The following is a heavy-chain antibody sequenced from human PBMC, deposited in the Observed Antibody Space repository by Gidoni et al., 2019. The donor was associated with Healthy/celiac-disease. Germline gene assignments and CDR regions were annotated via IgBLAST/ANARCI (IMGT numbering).Heavy chain of an antibody. J-gene: IGHJ4*02. CDR3: ARDGTAMAFDY. V-gene: IGHV3-48*04. CDR1: GFTFGSYS. Sequence: EVQLVESGGGLVQPGGSLRLSCAASGFTFGSYSMNWVRQAPGKGLEWVSYISSSSSTIYYADSVKGRFTISRDNAKNSLYLQMNSLRAEDTAVYYCARDGTAMAFDYWGQGTLVTVSS. D-gene: IGHD5-18*01. CDR2: ISSSSSTI.